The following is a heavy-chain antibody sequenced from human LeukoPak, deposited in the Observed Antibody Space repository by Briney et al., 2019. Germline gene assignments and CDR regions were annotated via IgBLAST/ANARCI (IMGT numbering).Heavy chain of an antibody. J-gene: IGHJ3*02. CDR1: GFTFSSYG. CDR3: ARVVDTAMVIVDAFDI. Sequence: GGSLRLSCAASGFTFSSYGMHWVRQAPGKGLEWVAFIRYDGSNKYYADSVKGRFTISRDNSKNTLYLQMNSLRSEDTAVYYCARVVDTAMVIVDAFDIWGQGTMVTVSS. CDR2: IRYDGSNK. V-gene: IGHV3-30*02. D-gene: IGHD5-18*01.